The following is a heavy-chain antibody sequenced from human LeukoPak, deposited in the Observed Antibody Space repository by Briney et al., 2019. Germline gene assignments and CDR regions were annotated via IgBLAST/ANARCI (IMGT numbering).Heavy chain of an antibody. J-gene: IGHJ3*02. Sequence: ASVKVSCKASGGTFSSYAISWVRQAPGQGLEWMGGIIPIFGTANYVQKFQGRVTITADKSTSTAYMELSSLRSEDTAVYYCARSPPPYYYDSSGSDAFDIWGQGTMVTVSS. CDR2: IIPIFGTA. D-gene: IGHD3-22*01. CDR3: ARSPPPYYYDSSGSDAFDI. CDR1: GGTFSSYA. V-gene: IGHV1-69*06.